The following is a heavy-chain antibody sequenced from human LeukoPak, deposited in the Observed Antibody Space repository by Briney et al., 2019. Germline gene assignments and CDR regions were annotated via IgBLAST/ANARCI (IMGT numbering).Heavy chain of an antibody. CDR2: INSDGSTT. V-gene: IGHV3-74*01. J-gene: IGHJ4*02. CDR1: GFTFSSYW. D-gene: IGHD3-10*01. CDR3: ARDLLCDY. Sequence: RTGGSLRLSCAASGFTFSSYWMHWVRQGPGKGLVWVSGINSDGSTTNYADSVKGRFTISRDNAKNTLYLQMNSLRAEDTAVYYCARDLLCDYWGQGTLVTVSS.